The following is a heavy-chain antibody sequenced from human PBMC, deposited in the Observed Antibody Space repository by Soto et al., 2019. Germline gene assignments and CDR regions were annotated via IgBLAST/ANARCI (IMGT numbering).Heavy chain of an antibody. V-gene: IGHV1-18*01. CDR2: ISAYNGNT. Sequence: QVQLVQSGAEVKKPGASVKVSCKASGYTFTSYGISWVRQAPGQGLEWMGWISAYNGNTNYAQKLQGRVTMTTDTSTSTAYMELRSLRSDDTAVYYCARDAPVYCSGGSCYSECFQHWGQGTLVTVSS. D-gene: IGHD2-15*01. CDR1: GYTFTSYG. J-gene: IGHJ1*01. CDR3: ARDAPVYCSGGSCYSECFQH.